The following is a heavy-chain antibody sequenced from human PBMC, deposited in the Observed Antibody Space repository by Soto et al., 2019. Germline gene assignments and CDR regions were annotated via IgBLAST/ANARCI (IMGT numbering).Heavy chain of an antibody. CDR1: GFTFSSYA. CDR2: ISGSGGST. Sequence: GGFLRLSCAASGFTFSSYAMSWVRQAPGKGLEWVSAISGSGGSTYYADSVKGRFTISRDNSKNTLYLQMNSLRAEDTAVYYCAKGGTPTRYFDWLSPFDYWGQGTLVTVSS. CDR3: AKGGTPTRYFDWLSPFDY. D-gene: IGHD3-9*01. V-gene: IGHV3-23*01. J-gene: IGHJ4*02.